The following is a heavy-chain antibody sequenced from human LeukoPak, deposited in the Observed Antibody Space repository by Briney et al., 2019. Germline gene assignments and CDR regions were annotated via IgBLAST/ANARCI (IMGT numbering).Heavy chain of an antibody. CDR2: INAGNGNT. CDR1: GYTFTSYA. D-gene: IGHD6-13*01. CDR3: VAAAGDWAFDI. V-gene: IGHV1-3*01. J-gene: IGHJ3*02. Sequence: ASVKVSCKASGYTFTSYAMHWVRQAPGQRLEWMGWINAGNGNTKYSQKFQGRVTITRDTSASTAYMELSSLRSEDTAVYYCVAAAGDWAFDIWGQGTMVTVSS.